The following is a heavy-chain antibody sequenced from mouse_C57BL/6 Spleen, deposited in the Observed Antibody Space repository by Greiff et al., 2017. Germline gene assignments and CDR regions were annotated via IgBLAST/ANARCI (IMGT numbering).Heavy chain of an antibody. V-gene: IGHV1-53*01. J-gene: IGHJ3*01. CDR2: INPSNGGT. D-gene: IGHD1-1*01. CDR1: GYTFTSYW. CDR3: ARVYYGSSYWFAY. Sequence: QVQLQQPGTELVKPGASVKLSCKASGYTFTSYWMHWVKQRPGQGLEWIGNINPSNGGTNYNEKFKGKATLTVDKSSSTAYMQISSLTSEAAAVYYRARVYYGSSYWFAYWGQGTLVTVSA.